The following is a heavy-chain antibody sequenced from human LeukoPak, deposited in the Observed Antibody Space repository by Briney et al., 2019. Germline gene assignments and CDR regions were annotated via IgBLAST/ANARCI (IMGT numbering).Heavy chain of an antibody. Sequence: GGSLRLSCAASGFTFSSYGMHWVRQAPGKGLEWVSAISGSGGSTYYADSVKGRFTISRDNSKNTLYLQMNSLRAEDTAVYYCAKVSRDSSGYYYRGYYFDYWGQGTLVTVSS. V-gene: IGHV3-23*01. CDR1: GFTFSSYG. D-gene: IGHD3-22*01. CDR2: ISGSGGST. J-gene: IGHJ4*02. CDR3: AKVSRDSSGYYYRGYYFDY.